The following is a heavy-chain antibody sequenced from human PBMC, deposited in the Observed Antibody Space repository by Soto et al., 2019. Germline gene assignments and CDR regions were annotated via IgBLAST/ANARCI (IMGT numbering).Heavy chain of an antibody. CDR1: GFTFTSSA. CDR2: IVVGSGNT. Sequence: VASVKVSCKASGFTFTSSAMQWVRQARGQRLEWIGWIVVGSGNTNYAQKFQERVTITRDMSTSTAYMELSSLRSEDTAVYYCAAGVLLWFGEEGRSPFDYWGQGTLVPVSS. CDR3: AAGVLLWFGEEGRSPFDY. V-gene: IGHV1-58*02. J-gene: IGHJ4*02. D-gene: IGHD3-10*01.